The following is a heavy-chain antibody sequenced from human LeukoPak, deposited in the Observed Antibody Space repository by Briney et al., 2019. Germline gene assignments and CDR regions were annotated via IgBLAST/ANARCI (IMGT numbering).Heavy chain of an antibody. D-gene: IGHD4-23*01. CDR2: IYYSGST. CDR1: GGSISSNTYY. Sequence: SETLSLTCTVSGGSISSNTYYWGWIRQPPGKGLEWIGSIYYSGSTYYNPSLKSRVTISVDTSKNQFSLKLSSVTAADTAVYYCASLGGNYYYYYYYMDVWGKGTTVTVSS. J-gene: IGHJ6*03. V-gene: IGHV4-39*07. CDR3: ASLGGNYYYYYYYMDV.